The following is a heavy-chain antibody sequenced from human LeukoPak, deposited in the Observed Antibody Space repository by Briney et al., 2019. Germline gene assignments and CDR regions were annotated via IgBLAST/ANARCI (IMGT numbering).Heavy chain of an antibody. V-gene: IGHV4-59*08. Sequence: SETPSLTCTVSGGSISSYYWSWIRQPPGKGLEWIGYIYYSGSTNYNPSLKSRVTISVDTSKNQFSLKLSSVTAADTAVYYCARRRDYYGSGGDFDYWGQGTLVTVSS. CDR2: IYYSGST. D-gene: IGHD3-10*01. CDR3: ARRRDYYGSGGDFDY. CDR1: GGSISSYY. J-gene: IGHJ4*02.